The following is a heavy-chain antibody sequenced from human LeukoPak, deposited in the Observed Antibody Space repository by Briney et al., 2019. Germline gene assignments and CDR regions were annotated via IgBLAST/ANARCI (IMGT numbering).Heavy chain of an antibody. J-gene: IGHJ5*02. V-gene: IGHV3-23*01. CDR1: GFTVSSYA. Sequence: GGSLRLSCAASGFTVSSYAMSWVRQAPGKGLEWFPAISGSGGSTYYADSVKGRFTISRDNSKNTLYLQMNSLRAEDTAVYYCAKDLGAAQYNWFDPWGQGTLVTVSS. CDR3: AKDLGAAQYNWFDP. CDR2: ISGSGGST. D-gene: IGHD6-13*01.